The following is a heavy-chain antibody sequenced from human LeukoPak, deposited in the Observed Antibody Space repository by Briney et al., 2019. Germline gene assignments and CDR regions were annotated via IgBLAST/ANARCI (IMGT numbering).Heavy chain of an antibody. J-gene: IGHJ4*02. CDR3: ARVRGYSYDSSDFDY. CDR2: IYYSGNT. CDR1: GDSISYYY. Sequence: SETLSLTCTVSGDSISYYYWSWIRQPPGKGLAWIGKIYYSGNTNYNPSLKSRVTISVDTSKNQFSLKLSSVTAADTAVYYCARVRGYSYDSSDFDYWGQGTLVTVSS. V-gene: IGHV4-59*01. D-gene: IGHD5-18*01.